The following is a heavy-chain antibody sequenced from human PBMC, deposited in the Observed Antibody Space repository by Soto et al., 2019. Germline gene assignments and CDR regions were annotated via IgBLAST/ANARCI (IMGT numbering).Heavy chain of an antibody. CDR3: ARGGAWTPEALGY. V-gene: IGHV3-30-3*01. D-gene: IGHD2-15*01. J-gene: IGHJ4*01. CDR2: ISSDVVNN. Sequence: QVQLVESGGGVDQPGRSLRLSCAASGFTFTNFAMHWVRQAPGKGLEWMAVISSDVVNNYYAESVKGRFTISRDNSKNQLYLQMDSLRSEDKAVYYCARGGAWTPEALGYWGHGALGTVSS. CDR1: GFTFTNFA.